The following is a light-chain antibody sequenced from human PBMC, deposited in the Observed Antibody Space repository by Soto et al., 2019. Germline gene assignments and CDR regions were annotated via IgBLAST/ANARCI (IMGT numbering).Light chain of an antibody. J-gene: IGLJ1*01. CDR2: DVS. Sequence: QSALTQPASVSGSPGRSITISCTGTSSDVGGYRYVSWYQQHPGKAPKLMIYDVSNRPSGVSNRFSGSKSGNTASLTISGLQAEDEADYYCSSYTSSSTLGVFGTGTKVTVL. V-gene: IGLV2-14*01. CDR3: SSYTSSSTLGV. CDR1: SSDVGGYRY.